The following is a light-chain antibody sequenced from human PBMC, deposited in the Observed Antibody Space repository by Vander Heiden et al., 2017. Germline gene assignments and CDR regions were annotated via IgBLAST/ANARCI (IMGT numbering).Light chain of an antibody. CDR1: QCNSSW. V-gene: IGKV1-5*03. Sequence: DNQMTQSSPTLSGTVGDRVHITCRASQCNSSWLAWYQQKSAKAANLLMFKASSLESGVASRFSGSGSATEFTLTISSLQPDDFATYYCQQYNSRSPFTFGQGTKLEI. J-gene: IGKJ2*01. CDR2: KAS. CDR3: QQYNSRSPFT.